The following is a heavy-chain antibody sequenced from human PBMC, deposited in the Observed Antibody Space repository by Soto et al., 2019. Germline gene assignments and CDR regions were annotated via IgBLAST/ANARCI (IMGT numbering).Heavy chain of an antibody. V-gene: IGHV4-31*02. CDR1: GGSISSGGYY. J-gene: IGHJ3*02. D-gene: IGHD5-12*01. Sequence: PSETLSLTCTVSGGSISSGGYYWSWIRQHPGKGLEWIGYIYYSGSTYYNPSLKSRVTISVDTSKNQFSLKLSSVTAADTAVYYCARDGYSGYHAFDIWGQGTMVTVSS. CDR3: ARDGYSGYHAFDI. CDR2: IYYSGST.